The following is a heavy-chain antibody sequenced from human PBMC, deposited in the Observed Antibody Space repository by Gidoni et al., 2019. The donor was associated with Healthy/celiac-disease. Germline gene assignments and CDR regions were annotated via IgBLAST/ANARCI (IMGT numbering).Heavy chain of an antibody. D-gene: IGHD1-26*01. V-gene: IGHV4-39*01. CDR3: ARGATTGTGDNWFDP. CDR2: IYYSGST. J-gene: IGHJ5*02. Sequence: QLQLQESGPGLVKPSETLSLTCTVSGGSISSSSYYWGLIRQPPGKGLEWIGSIYYSGSTYYNPSLKSRVTISVDTSKNQFSLKLSSVTAADTAVYYCARGATTGTGDNWFDPWGQGTLVTVSS. CDR1: GGSISSSSYY.